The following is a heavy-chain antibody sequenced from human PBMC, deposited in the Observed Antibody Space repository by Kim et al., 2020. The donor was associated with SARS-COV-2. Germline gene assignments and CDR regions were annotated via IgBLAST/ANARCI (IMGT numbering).Heavy chain of an antibody. Sequence: GESLKISCKGSGYSFTNYWIAWVRQMPGKGLAWMGIIYPGDSDTRYSPSFQGQVTISADNSISTAYLQWSSLKASDTAGYYCARRMDTHIYYEYWGQGSLVAVSS. CDR2: IYPGDSDT. CDR3: ARRMDTHIYYEY. CDR1: GYSFTNYW. D-gene: IGHD2-21*01. V-gene: IGHV5-51*01. J-gene: IGHJ4*02.